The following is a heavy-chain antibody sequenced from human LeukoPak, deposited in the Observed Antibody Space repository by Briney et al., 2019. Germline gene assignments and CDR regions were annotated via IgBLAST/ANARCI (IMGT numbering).Heavy chain of an antibody. CDR2: IYYSGSV. J-gene: IGHJ4*02. CDR3: ARDRGYSYGSFDY. CDR1: GGSISSGGYY. V-gene: IGHV4-31*03. D-gene: IGHD5-18*01. Sequence: TSETLSLTCTVSGGSISSGGYYWSWIRQHPGKGLEWIGYIYYSGSVYYNPSLRSRVSISVDTSKNQFSLKLSSVTAADTAVYFCARDRGYSYGSFDYWGQGTLVTVSS.